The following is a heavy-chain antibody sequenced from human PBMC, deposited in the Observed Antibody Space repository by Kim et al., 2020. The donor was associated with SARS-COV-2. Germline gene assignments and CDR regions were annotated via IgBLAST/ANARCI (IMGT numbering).Heavy chain of an antibody. CDR1: GYTFSSYG. D-gene: IGHD3-10*01. J-gene: IGHJ4*02. CDR3: ARDPMVRGVTTFDY. CDR2: IWYDGSNK. V-gene: IGHV3-33*01. Sequence: GGSLRLSCAASGYTFSSYGMHWVRQAPGKGLDWVAVIWYDGSNKYYADSVKGRFTISRDNSKNTLYLQMNSLRAEDTAMYYCARDPMVRGVTTFDYWGQGTLVTVSS.